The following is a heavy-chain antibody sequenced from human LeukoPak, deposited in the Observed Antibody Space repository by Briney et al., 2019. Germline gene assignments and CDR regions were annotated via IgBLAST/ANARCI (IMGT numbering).Heavy chain of an antibody. Sequence: SETLSLTCTVSGGSISSSSYYWGWIRQPPGKGLEWIGSIYYSGSTYYNPSLKSRVTISVDTSKNQFSLKLSSVTAADTAVYYCARVGIAAAGTDYWGQGTLVTVSS. V-gene: IGHV4-39*07. CDR2: IYYSGST. CDR1: GGSISSSSYY. D-gene: IGHD6-13*01. CDR3: ARVGIAAAGTDY. J-gene: IGHJ4*02.